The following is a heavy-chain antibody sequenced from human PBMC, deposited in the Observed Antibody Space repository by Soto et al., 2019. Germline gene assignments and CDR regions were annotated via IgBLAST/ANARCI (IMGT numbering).Heavy chain of an antibody. Sequence: EVQLVESGGGLVQPGGSLSLSCAVSGFTFSSYWMSWLRQTPGKGLEWVANINQDGSEKYYVDSVKGRFTISRDNANNSLYLQMNSLRAEDTAVYYCARELIVGPAEYFQHWGQGTLVTVSS. CDR1: GFTFSSYW. V-gene: IGHV3-7*01. J-gene: IGHJ1*01. CDR2: INQDGSEK. CDR3: ARELIVGPAEYFQH. D-gene: IGHD1-26*01.